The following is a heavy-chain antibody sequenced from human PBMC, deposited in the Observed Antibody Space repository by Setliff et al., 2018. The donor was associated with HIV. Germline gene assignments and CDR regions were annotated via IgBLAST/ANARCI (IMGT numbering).Heavy chain of an antibody. Sequence: GGSLRLSCAAAGFTFSNAWMTWVRQAPGKGLEWVARIRNKKNGGTTYYAAPVEGRFTISRDDSKNTLSLQMNSLRAEDTAVYYCAKDGDYSNWDYDAFDIWGQGTMVTVSS. J-gene: IGHJ3*02. CDR2: IRNKKNGGTT. D-gene: IGHD1-7*01. CDR3: AKDGDYSNWDYDAFDI. CDR1: GFTFSNAW. V-gene: IGHV3-15*01.